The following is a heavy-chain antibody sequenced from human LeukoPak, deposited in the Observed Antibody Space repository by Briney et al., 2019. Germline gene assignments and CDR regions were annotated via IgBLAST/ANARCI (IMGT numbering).Heavy chain of an antibody. D-gene: IGHD6-6*01. Sequence: GGSLRLSCAASGFTLSTYSVNWVRQAPGKGLEWVSHISRKTDTIYYADSVKGRFSISRDNAQNSLYLQMNSLRAEDTAVYYCAKDNSSYDAFDIWGQGTMVTVSS. V-gene: IGHV3-48*04. CDR3: AKDNSSYDAFDI. CDR2: ISRKTDTI. CDR1: GFTLSTYS. J-gene: IGHJ3*02.